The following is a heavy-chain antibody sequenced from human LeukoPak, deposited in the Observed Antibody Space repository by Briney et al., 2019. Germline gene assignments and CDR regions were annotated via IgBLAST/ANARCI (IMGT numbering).Heavy chain of an antibody. J-gene: IGHJ6*03. CDR1: GYTFTDHY. CDR2: MNPSNNGA. CDR3: ARAFLYDYYYMDV. Sequence: GASVKVSCKASGYTFTDHYIHWVRQAPGQGLEWMGWMNPSNNGANYAQKFQGRVVMTRDTSISTAYMELSRLRSDDTAVYYCARAFLYDYYYMDVWGKGTTVTVSS. V-gene: IGHV1-2*02.